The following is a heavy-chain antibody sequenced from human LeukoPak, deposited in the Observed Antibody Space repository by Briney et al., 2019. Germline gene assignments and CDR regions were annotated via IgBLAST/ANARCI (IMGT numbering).Heavy chain of an antibody. CDR2: IIPIFGTA. D-gene: IGHD3-3*01. CDR1: GYTFTSYG. Sequence: ASVKVSCKASGYTFTSYGISWVRQAPGQGLEWMGGIIPIFGTANYAQKFQGRVTITTDESTSTAYMELSSLRSEDTAVYYCASCEEIFGVVISPFDPWGQGTLVTVSS. J-gene: IGHJ5*02. V-gene: IGHV1-69*05. CDR3: ASCEEIFGVVISPFDP.